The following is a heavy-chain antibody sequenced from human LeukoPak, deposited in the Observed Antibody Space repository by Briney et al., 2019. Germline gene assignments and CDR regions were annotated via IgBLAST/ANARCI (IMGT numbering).Heavy chain of an antibody. CDR2: ISGSGDST. D-gene: IGHD3-10*01. CDR1: GFTFINYA. V-gene: IGHV3-23*01. Sequence: GGSLRLSCAASGFTFINYAMTWVRQAPGKGLEWVSAISGSGDSTFNSDSVKGRFIISRDNSKNTLYLQLNSLRAEDTTVYYCAREGSGRTAYNDGLDIWGQGTMVTVSS. J-gene: IGHJ3*02. CDR3: AREGSGRTAYNDGLDI.